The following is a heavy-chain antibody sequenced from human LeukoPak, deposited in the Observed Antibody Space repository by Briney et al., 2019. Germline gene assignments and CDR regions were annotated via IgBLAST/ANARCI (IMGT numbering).Heavy chain of an antibody. V-gene: IGHV3-11*04. J-gene: IGHJ4*02. D-gene: IGHD6-19*01. CDR3: ARDRLVEDY. CDR2: ISSSASTI. Sequence: GXXLRLSCAASGFTFSDYYMSWIRQAPGKGLEWVSYISSSASTIYYADSVNRRFTISRDNAKNSLYLQMNSLRAEDTAVYYCARDRLVEDYWGQGTLVTVSS. CDR1: GFTFSDYY.